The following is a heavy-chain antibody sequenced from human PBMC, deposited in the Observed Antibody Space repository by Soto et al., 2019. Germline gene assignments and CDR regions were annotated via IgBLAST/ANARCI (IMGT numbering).Heavy chain of an antibody. Sequence: EVQLLESGGDLIQPGWSLRLSCAASGFTFNNYAMSWVRQAPGKGLEWVSSIGNSGGSTYYADSVKGRFTISRDNSMIIFSLQMNSLRVEDTALYYCAKSVAKTMTTLSTRYYDSWGQGTLVTVFS. CDR2: IGNSGGST. CDR3: AKSVAKTMTTLSTRYYDS. D-gene: IGHD4-17*01. J-gene: IGHJ4*02. CDR1: GFTFNNYA. V-gene: IGHV3-23*01.